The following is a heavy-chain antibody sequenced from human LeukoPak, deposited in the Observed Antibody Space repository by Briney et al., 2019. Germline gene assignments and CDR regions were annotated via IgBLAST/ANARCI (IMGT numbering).Heavy chain of an antibody. CDR2: IWYDGSNK. D-gene: IGHD5-24*01. CDR1: GFTFSSYG. J-gene: IGHJ4*02. V-gene: IGHV3-33*01. CDR3: ARDKNTRDGYNFFDD. Sequence: GRSLRLSCAASGFTFSSYGMHWVRQAPGKGLEWVALIWYDGSNKYYTDSVKGRFTISRDNSNDTLYLQMNSLRAEDTAVYYCARDKNTRDGYNFFDDWGQGTQVTVSS.